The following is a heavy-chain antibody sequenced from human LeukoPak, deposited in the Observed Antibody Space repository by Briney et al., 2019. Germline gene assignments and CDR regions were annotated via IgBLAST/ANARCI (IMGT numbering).Heavy chain of an antibody. V-gene: IGHV3-33*06. Sequence: GGSLRLSCAASGFTFSNYGMHWVRQAPGKGLEWVAVIWSDGSNKVYADSVKGRFSISRDNSKSTLYLQMNSLGVEDTAVYYCAKDASGPYSSLFDPCGQGTLVIVSS. D-gene: IGHD6-19*01. CDR3: AKDASGPYSSLFDP. CDR2: IWSDGSNK. CDR1: GFTFSNYG. J-gene: IGHJ5*02.